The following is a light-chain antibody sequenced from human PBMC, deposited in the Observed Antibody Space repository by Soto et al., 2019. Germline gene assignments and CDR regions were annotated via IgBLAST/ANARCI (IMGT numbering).Light chain of an antibody. CDR2: EAS. CDR1: QSLLHSNGYNY. V-gene: IGKV2-28*01. J-gene: IGKJ1*01. CDR3: QQYNDYSAWT. Sequence: DIVMTQSPLSLPVTPGEPASISCRSSQSLLHSNGYNYLAWYQQKPGKAPTLLIYEASILQNGVPSRFSGTESGTEFTLTISSLRPDDFATYYCQQYNDYSAWTFGQGTKVDI.